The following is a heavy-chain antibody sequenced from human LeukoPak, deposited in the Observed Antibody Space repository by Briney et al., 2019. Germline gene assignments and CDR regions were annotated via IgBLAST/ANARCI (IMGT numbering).Heavy chain of an antibody. CDR2: INQDGSEK. Sequence: GGSLRLSCAASGFTFSDYWISWVRQAPGKGLEWVASINQDGSEKHYVDSLRGRFTISRDNAKNSLYLQMNSLRAEDTAVYFCVRDLYYFDRSGYYASDLWGQGTLVTVSS. J-gene: IGHJ5*02. D-gene: IGHD3-22*01. CDR3: VRDLYYFDRSGYYASDL. CDR1: GFTFSDYW. V-gene: IGHV3-7*01.